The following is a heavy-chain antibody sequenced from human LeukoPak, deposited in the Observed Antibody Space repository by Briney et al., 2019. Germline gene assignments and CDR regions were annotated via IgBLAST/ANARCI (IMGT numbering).Heavy chain of an antibody. CDR3: ARVLPNRNDVLDY. V-gene: IGHV3-74*01. CDR2: IDSDGGST. D-gene: IGHD1-1*01. CDR1: GFTFSTSW. J-gene: IGHJ4*02. Sequence: GGSLRLSCAASGFTFSTSWMHWVRQAPGKGLVWVSRIDSDGGSTTYADSVKGRFTISRDNAKNTLYLQMNSLRAEDTAVYYCARVLPNRNDVLDYWGQGTLVTVSS.